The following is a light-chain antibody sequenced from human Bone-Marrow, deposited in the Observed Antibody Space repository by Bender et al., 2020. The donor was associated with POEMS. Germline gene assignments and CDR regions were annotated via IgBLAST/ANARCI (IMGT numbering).Light chain of an antibody. Sequence: SHELTQPPSLSVSPGQTATITCSGDRLGEKYVCWYQQKPGQSPILVIYRNTNRACGIPERFSGSNSGNTATLTISGAQPLDEAVYYCQAWDSTTADVFGAGTRMTVL. J-gene: IGLJ2*01. CDR1: RLGEKY. V-gene: IGLV3-1*01. CDR2: RNT. CDR3: QAWDSTTADV.